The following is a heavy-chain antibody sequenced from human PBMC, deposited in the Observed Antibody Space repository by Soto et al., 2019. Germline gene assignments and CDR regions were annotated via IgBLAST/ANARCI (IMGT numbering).Heavy chain of an antibody. CDR3: ARVGGYSSSWYGSEDYYYYGMDV. CDR2: IYHSGTA. D-gene: IGHD6-13*01. V-gene: IGHV4-4*02. Sequence: SETLSLTCAVYGGSISSNNRWSWVRQSPGKGLEWIGEIYHSGTARYTPSLKSRVTISVDKSKDQFFLKLSSVTAADTAVYYCARVGGYSSSWYGSEDYYYYGMDVWGQGTTVTV. J-gene: IGHJ6*02. CDR1: GGSISSNNR.